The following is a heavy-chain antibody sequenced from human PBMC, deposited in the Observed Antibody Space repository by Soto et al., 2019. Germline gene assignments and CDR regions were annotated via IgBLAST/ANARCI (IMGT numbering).Heavy chain of an antibody. Sequence: SLKVSCKASGGTFSTYSINWVRQAPGQGLEWMGGSLPFFGTARYAQNFQGRVTITADESTSTAYLELSSLRSDDTAVYYCARTADRYYYYGMDVWGQGTTVTVSS. CDR3: ARTADRYYYYGMDV. V-gene: IGHV1-69*13. J-gene: IGHJ6*02. CDR1: GGTFSTYS. D-gene: IGHD2-2*01. CDR2: SLPFFGTA.